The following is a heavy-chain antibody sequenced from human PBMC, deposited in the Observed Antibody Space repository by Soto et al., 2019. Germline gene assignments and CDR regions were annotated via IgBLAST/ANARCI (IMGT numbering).Heavy chain of an antibody. J-gene: IGHJ6*02. CDR2: ISGSGGST. V-gene: IGHV3-23*01. D-gene: IGHD6-13*01. CDR3: PPLPRAAAGKPYPDYYYGMDV. CDR1: GFTFSSYA. Sequence: GGSLRLSCAASGFTFSSYAMSWVRQAPGKGLEWVSAISGSGGSTYYADSVKGRFTISRDNSKNTLYLQMNSLRAEDMAVYYCPPLPRAAAGKPYPDYYYGMDVWGQGTTVTVSS.